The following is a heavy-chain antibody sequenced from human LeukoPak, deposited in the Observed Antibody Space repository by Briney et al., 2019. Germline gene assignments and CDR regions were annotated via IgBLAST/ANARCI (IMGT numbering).Heavy chain of an antibody. J-gene: IGHJ4*02. Sequence: SVTVSCKASGGTFSSCAISWVRQAPGQGLEWMGGIIPIFGTANYAQKFQGRVTITADESTSTAYMELSSLRSEDTAVYYCAREVAVAGTIDYWGQGTLVTVSS. CDR3: AREVAVAGTIDY. CDR2: IIPIFGTA. V-gene: IGHV1-69*01. D-gene: IGHD6-19*01. CDR1: GGTFSSCA.